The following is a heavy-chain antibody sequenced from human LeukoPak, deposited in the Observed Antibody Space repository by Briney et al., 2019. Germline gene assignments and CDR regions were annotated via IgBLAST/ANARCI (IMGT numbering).Heavy chain of an antibody. CDR1: GFTFSSYW. Sequence: GGSLRLSCAASGFTFSSYWMHWVRQAPGKGLVWVSRIKSDGKTNYADSVKGRFTISRDNAKNTVSLQMNSLRAEDTGVYYCARAPSEIGGYYPEYFRHWGQGTLVTVYS. CDR2: IKSDGKT. D-gene: IGHD3-22*01. V-gene: IGHV3-74*01. CDR3: ARAPSEIGGYYPEYFRH. J-gene: IGHJ1*01.